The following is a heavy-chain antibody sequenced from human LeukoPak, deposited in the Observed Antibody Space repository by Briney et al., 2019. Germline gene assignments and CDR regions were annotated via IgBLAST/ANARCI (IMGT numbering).Heavy chain of an antibody. V-gene: IGHV3-21*01. D-gene: IGHD3-16*02. J-gene: IGHJ4*02. CDR3: ARFITHPYFDY. CDR1: GFIFSSFT. Sequence: GGSLRLSCAASGFIFSSFTMNWVRQAPGKGLEWVSSISSSSSYIYYADSVKGRFTISRDNAKNPLYLQMNSLRAEDTAVYYCARFITHPYFDYWGQGTLVTVSS. CDR2: ISSSSSYI.